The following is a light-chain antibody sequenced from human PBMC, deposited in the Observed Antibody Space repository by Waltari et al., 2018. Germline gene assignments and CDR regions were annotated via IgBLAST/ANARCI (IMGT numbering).Light chain of an antibody. CDR2: SDD. Sequence: QSLLTQPPSASGTPGQRAPMSCSGSTSNIGRNPVHWYQQLPGMAPKLLIYSDDQRPSGVPERVSGSKSGTSASLTISGLQSEDEADYHCAVWDDSLNGQVFGGGTKLTVL. V-gene: IGLV1-44*01. CDR3: AVWDDSLNGQV. J-gene: IGLJ3*02. CDR1: TSNIGRNP.